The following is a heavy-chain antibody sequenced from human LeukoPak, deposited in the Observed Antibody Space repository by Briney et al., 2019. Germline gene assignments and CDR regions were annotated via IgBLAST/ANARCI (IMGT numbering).Heavy chain of an antibody. CDR1: GYIFTDYY. J-gene: IGHJ5*02. Sequence: ASVKVSCKASGYIFTDYYMHWVRQAPGQELGWMGRINPNSGGTNYAQKFQGRVTMTRDTSINTAYMELSRLTSNDTATFYCASLISIEDGNNWFDPWGQGTPVTVSS. CDR3: ASLISIEDGNNWFDP. V-gene: IGHV1/OR15-1*04. D-gene: IGHD2-21*01. CDR2: INPNSGGT.